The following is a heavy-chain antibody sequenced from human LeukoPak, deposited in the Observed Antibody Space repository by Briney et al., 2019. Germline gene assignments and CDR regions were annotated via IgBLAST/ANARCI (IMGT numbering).Heavy chain of an antibody. J-gene: IGHJ2*01. V-gene: IGHV4-59*02. CDR2: IYYSGST. CDR3: ARSTGYSYWYFDL. CDR1: GGSVSSYY. D-gene: IGHD6-25*01. Sequence: SETLSLTCTVSGGSVSSYYWSWIRQPPGKGLEWIGYIYYSGSTNYSPSLKSRVTISVDTSKNQFSLKLSSVTAADTAVYYCARSTGYSYWYFDLWGRGTLVTVSS.